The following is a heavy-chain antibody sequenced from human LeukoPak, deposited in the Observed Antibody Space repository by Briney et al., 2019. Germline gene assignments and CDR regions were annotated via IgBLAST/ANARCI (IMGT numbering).Heavy chain of an antibody. CDR1: AFTISTYW. CDR2: IKQDGSEK. Sequence: PGGSLRLSCAASAFTISTYWMSWVRRAPGKGLEWVANIKQDGSEKYYVDSVKGRFTISRDNAKNSLYLQMNSLRAEDTAVYYCVREMGLSDVFDIWARGQWSPSLQ. CDR3: VREMGLSDVFDI. J-gene: IGHJ3*02. D-gene: IGHD3-16*02. V-gene: IGHV3-7*01.